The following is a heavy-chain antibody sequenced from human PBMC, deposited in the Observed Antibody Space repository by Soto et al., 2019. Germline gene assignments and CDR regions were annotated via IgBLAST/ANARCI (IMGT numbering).Heavy chain of an antibody. CDR1: GGSISSYY. CDR2: IYYSGST. Sequence: PSETLSLTCTVSGGSISSYYWSWIRQPPGKGLEWIGYIYYSGSTNYNPSLKSRDTISVDTSKNQFSLKLSSVTAADTAVYYCARDYYDSSGYYRDWDAFDIWGQGTMVTVSS. J-gene: IGHJ3*02. CDR3: ARDYYDSSGYYRDWDAFDI. D-gene: IGHD3-22*01. V-gene: IGHV4-59*01.